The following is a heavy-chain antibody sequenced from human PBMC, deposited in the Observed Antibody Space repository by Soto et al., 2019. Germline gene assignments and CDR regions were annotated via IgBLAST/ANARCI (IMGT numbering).Heavy chain of an antibody. Sequence: GRSLRLSCAASGFTFSTYGMHWVRQAPGKGLECVALMWYDGSAKYYADSVKGRFTISRDNSKNTLYLQMNSLRAEDTAVYYCARDHGGYLTYFDYWGRGTLVTVSS. D-gene: IGHD5-12*01. CDR2: MWYDGSAK. CDR1: GFTFSTYG. V-gene: IGHV3-33*01. CDR3: ARDHGGYLTYFDY. J-gene: IGHJ4*02.